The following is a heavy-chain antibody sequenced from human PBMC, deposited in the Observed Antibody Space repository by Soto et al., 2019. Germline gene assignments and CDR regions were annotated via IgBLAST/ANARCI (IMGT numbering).Heavy chain of an antibody. J-gene: IGHJ4*02. Sequence: SETLSLTCAVYGGSFSGYYWSWIRQPPGKGLEWIGEINHSGSTNYNPSLKSRVTISVDTSKKQFSLKLSSVTAADTAVYYCARGSWDMITFGGVIVTPEVDFDYWGQGTMVTVSS. CDR3: ARGSWDMITFGGVIVTPEVDFDY. D-gene: IGHD3-16*02. CDR2: INHSGST. V-gene: IGHV4-34*01. CDR1: GGSFSGYY.